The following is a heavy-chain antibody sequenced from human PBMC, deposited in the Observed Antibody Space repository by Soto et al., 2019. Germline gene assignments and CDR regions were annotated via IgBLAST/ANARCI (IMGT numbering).Heavy chain of an antibody. CDR2: IYYSGST. V-gene: IGHV4-31*03. Sequence: QVQLQESGPGLVKPSQTLSLTCTVSGGSISSGGYYWSWIRQHPGKGLEWIGYIYYSGSTYYNPSRTSRVTTPVDTSKNQFSLKLSSLTAADTAGYYCAIRVRLGYNWFDPWGKGTLVTVSS. J-gene: IGHJ5*02. CDR1: GGSISSGGYY. D-gene: IGHD3-10*01. CDR3: AIRVRLGYNWFDP.